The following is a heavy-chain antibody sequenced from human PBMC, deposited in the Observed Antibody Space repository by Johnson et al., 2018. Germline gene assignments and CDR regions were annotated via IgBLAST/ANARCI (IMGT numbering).Heavy chain of an antibody. CDR3: TRDAYRGSYLGRGAFDI. D-gene: IGHD1-26*01. CDR2: IRSKPYGGTT. J-gene: IGHJ3*02. Sequence: VQLVQSGGGLVQPGRSLRLSCTASGFTFGDYGMSWFRQAPGKGLEWVGFIRSKPYGGTTEYAASVTGRFTISRDDSKSIAYLQMNSLKTEDTAVNYWTRDAYRGSYLGRGAFDIWGQGTMVTVSS. V-gene: IGHV3-49*03. CDR1: GFTFGDYG.